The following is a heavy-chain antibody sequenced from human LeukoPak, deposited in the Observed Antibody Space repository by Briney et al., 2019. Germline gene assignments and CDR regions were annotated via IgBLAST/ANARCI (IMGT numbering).Heavy chain of an antibody. CDR3: ARTARSGGAYDAFNI. CDR2: IDPSDSYT. J-gene: IGHJ3*02. D-gene: IGHD1-26*01. Sequence: GESLKISCKVSGYSFTTYWITWVRQMPGKGLEWMGRIDPSDSYTNYSPSFQGHVTISADKSISTAYVQWSSLKASDTAMYYCARTARSGGAYDAFNIWGQGTMVTVSS. V-gene: IGHV5-10-1*01. CDR1: GYSFTTYW.